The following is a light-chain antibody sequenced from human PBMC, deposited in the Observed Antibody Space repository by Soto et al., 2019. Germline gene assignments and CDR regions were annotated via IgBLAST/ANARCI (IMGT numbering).Light chain of an antibody. CDR1: SSDVGGYNY. CDR2: DVT. J-gene: IGLJ2*01. V-gene: IGLV2-11*01. CDR3: SSYAGSDTMI. Sequence: QSALTQPRSVSGSPGQSVTISCTGTSSDVGGYNYVSWYQQHPGKAPKLFIYDVTERPSGVPDRFSASKSGNTASLTISGLQAEDEADYYCSSYAGSDTMIFGGGTKLTVL.